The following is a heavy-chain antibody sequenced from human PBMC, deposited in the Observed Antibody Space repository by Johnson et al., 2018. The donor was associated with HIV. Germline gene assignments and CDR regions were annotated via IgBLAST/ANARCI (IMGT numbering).Heavy chain of an antibody. Sequence: QVQLVESGGGLVQPGGSLKLSCAASGFTFSGSAMHWVRQAPGKGLEWVAFVSYDGTNEFYADSVKGRFTISRDNSKNTVYLQMNNLRAEDTAVYYCAKDAGWSIVGATDGRDAFDIWGQGAMVTVSS. J-gene: IGHJ3*02. V-gene: IGHV3-30*04. CDR1: GFTFSGSA. D-gene: IGHD1-26*01. CDR3: AKDAGWSIVGATDGRDAFDI. CDR2: VSYDGTNE.